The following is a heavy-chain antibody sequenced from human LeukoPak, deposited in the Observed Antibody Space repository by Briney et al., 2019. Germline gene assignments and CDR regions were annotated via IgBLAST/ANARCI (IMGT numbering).Heavy chain of an antibody. CDR3: ARAYYYGSGDYYSWAYFDF. V-gene: IGHV3-7*04. J-gene: IGHJ4*02. Sequence: GGSLRLSCAASGFTFSSYWMSWVRQAPGKGLEWVANIKQDGSEKYYVDSVKGRFTISRDNAKNSLYLQMNSLRAEDTAVYYCARAYYYGSGDYYSWAYFDFWGLGTLVTVSS. CDR2: IKQDGSEK. D-gene: IGHD3-10*01. CDR1: GFTFSSYW.